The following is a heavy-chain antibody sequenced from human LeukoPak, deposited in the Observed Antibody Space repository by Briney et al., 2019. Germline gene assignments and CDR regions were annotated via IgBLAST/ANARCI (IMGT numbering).Heavy chain of an antibody. D-gene: IGHD5-24*01. J-gene: IGHJ4*02. CDR1: GGTFSSYA. V-gene: IGHV1-69*13. CDR3: ARGFEMAPSSPFDY. Sequence: SVKVSCKASGGTFSSYAISWVRQAPGQGLEWMGGIIPIFGTANYAQKFQGRVTITADESTSTAYMELSSLRSEDTAVYYCARGFEMAPSSPFDYWGQGTLVTVSS. CDR2: IIPIFGTA.